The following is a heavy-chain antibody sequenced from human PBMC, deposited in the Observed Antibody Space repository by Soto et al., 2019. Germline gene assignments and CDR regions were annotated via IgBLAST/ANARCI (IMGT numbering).Heavy chain of an antibody. J-gene: IGHJ4*02. CDR2: IYYSGSS. CDR3: ARLAAGTHYHFDY. CDR1: GDSIGSTNYY. D-gene: IGHD6-13*01. Sequence: SETLSLTCTVSGDSIGSTNYYWGWVRQPPGKGLEWIGSIYYSGSSYHNPSLKSRVTISVDTSKNQFSLRVDSVTAAHSGVYYCARLAAGTHYHFDYWGRGTLVTVSS. V-gene: IGHV4-39*01.